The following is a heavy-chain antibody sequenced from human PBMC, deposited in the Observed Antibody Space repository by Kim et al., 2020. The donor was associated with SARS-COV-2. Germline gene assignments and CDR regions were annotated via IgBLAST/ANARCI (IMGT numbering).Heavy chain of an antibody. D-gene: IGHD1-26*01. J-gene: IGHJ4*02. CDR3: ARDPSTSGYFDY. CDR2: IWYDGSNK. CDR1: GFTFSSYG. V-gene: IGHV3-33*01. Sequence: GGSLRLSCAASGFTFSSYGMHWVRQAPGKGLEWVAVIWYDGSNKYYADSVKGRFTISRDNSKNTLYLQMNSLRAEDTAVYYCARDPSTSGYFDYWGQGTLVTVSS.